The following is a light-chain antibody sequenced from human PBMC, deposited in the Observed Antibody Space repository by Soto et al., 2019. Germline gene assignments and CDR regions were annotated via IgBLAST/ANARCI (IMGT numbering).Light chain of an antibody. CDR1: QSVSSY. V-gene: IGKV3-11*01. CDR3: QQRSNWPPSIT. Sequence: EFVLTQSPATLSLSAGERATLSCRASQSVSSYLAWYQQKPGQAPRLLIYDASNRATGIPARFSGSGSGTDFTLTISSLEPEDFAVYYCQQRSNWPPSITFGQGTRLEIK. CDR2: DAS. J-gene: IGKJ5*01.